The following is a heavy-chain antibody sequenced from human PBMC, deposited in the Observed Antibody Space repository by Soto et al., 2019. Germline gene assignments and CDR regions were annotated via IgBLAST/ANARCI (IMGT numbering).Heavy chain of an antibody. CDR3: AKPTYYDFWSGYFVDY. V-gene: IGHV3-23*01. Sequence: PGGSLRLSCAASGFTFSSYAMSWVRQAPGKGLEWVSAISGSGGSTYYADSVKGRFTISRDNSKNTLYLQMNSLRAEDTAVYYCAKPTYYDFWSGYFVDYWGQGTLVTVSS. CDR2: ISGSGGST. CDR1: GFTFSSYA. J-gene: IGHJ4*02. D-gene: IGHD3-3*01.